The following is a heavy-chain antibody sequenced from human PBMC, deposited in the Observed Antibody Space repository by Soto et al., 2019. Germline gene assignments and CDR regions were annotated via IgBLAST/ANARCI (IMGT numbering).Heavy chain of an antibody. D-gene: IGHD5-12*01. J-gene: IGHJ4*02. V-gene: IGHV3-23*01. Sequence: EVQLLQSGGGLVQPGGSLRLFCAASGFTFTSYSMTWVRQTPGKGLEWVAAVNPGGYSTYYADSVKGRFTISRDNSNKTLYLQMNSLRAEDTAVYYCAKDLRAGSGYDFDYRDQGTLVTVSS. CDR3: AKDLRAGSGYDFDY. CDR2: VNPGGYST. CDR1: GFTFTSYS.